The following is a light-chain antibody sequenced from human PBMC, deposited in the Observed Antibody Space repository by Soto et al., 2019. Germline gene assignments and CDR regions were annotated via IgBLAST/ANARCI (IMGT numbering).Light chain of an antibody. J-gene: IGLJ3*02. CDR3: DAWDDTLSGSWV. CDR2: NNN. CDR1: SSNIESNT. Sequence: QSVLTQAPSASGTPGQTVTISCSGSSSNIESNTVNWYQQLPGTAPKLLIYNNNQRPSGVPVRFSGSKSGTSASLAISGLQSEDEADYFCDAWDDTLSGSWVFGGGTKLTVL. V-gene: IGLV1-44*01.